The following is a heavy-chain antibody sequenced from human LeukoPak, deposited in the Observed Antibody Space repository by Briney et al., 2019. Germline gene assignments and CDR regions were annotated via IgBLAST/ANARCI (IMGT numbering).Heavy chain of an antibody. J-gene: IGHJ4*02. CDR1: GFTFSSYA. D-gene: IGHD3-3*01. V-gene: IGHV3-23*01. Sequence: GGSLRLSCAASGFTFSSYALGWVRQAPGKGLEWVSPVSSGGRTYYADSVKGRFTISRDNSQNTLYLQMNSLRADDTAVYYCGKEGGLYDSGGYFDYWAQGTLVTVSS. CDR2: VSSGGRT. CDR3: GKEGGLYDSGGYFDY.